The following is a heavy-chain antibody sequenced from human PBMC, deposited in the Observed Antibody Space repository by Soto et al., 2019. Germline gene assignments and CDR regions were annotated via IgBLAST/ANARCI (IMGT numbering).Heavy chain of an antibody. D-gene: IGHD6-19*01. CDR1: GLTFTDYW. CDR3: AKDSAAVAPSGYFQH. J-gene: IGHJ1*01. V-gene: IGHV3-23*01. CDR2: ISGSGGST. Sequence: PGGSLRLSCVTYGLTFTDYWMSWVRQAPGKGLEWVSAISGSGGSTYYADSVKGRFTISRDNSKNTLYLQMNSLRAEDTAVYYCAKDSAAVAPSGYFQHWGQGTLVTVSS.